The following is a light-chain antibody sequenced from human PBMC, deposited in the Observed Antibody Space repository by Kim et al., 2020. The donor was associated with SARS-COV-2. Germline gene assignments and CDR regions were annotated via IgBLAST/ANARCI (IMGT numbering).Light chain of an antibody. CDR3: QLYDSYPIT. CDR2: TAS. Sequence: DIQMTQSPSSLSASVGDRVTITCRASQGIRTNLAWYQHRPGKAPERLIYTASTLQSGVPSRFSGSGSGTDFTLTISSLQPADFAIFSSQLYDSYPITFGRGPKV. V-gene: IGKV1-17*01. J-gene: IGKJ4*01. CDR1: QGIRTN.